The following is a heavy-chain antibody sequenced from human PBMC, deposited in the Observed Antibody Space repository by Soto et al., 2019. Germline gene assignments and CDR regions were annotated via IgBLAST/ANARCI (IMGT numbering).Heavy chain of an antibody. CDR1: GFTFDDYG. Sequence: GGSLRLSCAASGFTFDDYGMSWVHQAPGKGLEWVSGINWNGGSTGYADSVKGRFTISRDNAKNSLYLQMNSLRAEDTAVYHCARGFPAASGSYYDCFDYWGQGTLVTVSS. J-gene: IGHJ4*02. CDR3: ARGFPAASGSYYDCFDY. D-gene: IGHD1-26*01. V-gene: IGHV3-20*01. CDR2: INWNGGST.